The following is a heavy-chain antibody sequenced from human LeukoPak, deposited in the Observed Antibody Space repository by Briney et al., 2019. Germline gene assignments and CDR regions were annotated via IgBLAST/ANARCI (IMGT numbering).Heavy chain of an antibody. CDR3: AKDSAFYYIDV. CDR2: ISGSGGST. CDR1: GFIFSSYG. D-gene: IGHD3-10*01. J-gene: IGHJ6*03. Sequence: GGSLRLSCAASGFIFSSYGMSWVRQAPGKGLEWVTAISGSGGSTYYADSVKGRFTISRDNSKNTLSLQMNSLKGDDTAVYYCAKDSAFYYIDVWGKGTTVIISS. V-gene: IGHV3-23*01.